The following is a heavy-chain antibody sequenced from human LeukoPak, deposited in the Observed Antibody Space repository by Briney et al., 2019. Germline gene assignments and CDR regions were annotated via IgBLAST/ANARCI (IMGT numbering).Heavy chain of an antibody. CDR2: IYYSGST. D-gene: IGHD5/OR15-5a*01. CDR1: GGSISSSSYY. J-gene: IGHJ6*03. Sequence: SETLSLTCTVSGGSISSSSYYWGWIRQPPGKGLEWIGSIYYSGSTYYNPSLKSRVTISVDTSKNQFSLKLSSATAADTAVYYCASLRFIGYYYYMDVWGKGTTVTVSS. CDR3: ASLRFIGYYYYMDV. V-gene: IGHV4-39*01.